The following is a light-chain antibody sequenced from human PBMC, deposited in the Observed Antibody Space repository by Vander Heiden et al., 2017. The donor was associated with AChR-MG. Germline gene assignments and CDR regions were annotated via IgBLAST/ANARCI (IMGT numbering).Light chain of an antibody. CDR1: SGSVSTNYY. CDR3: VLYMGSGIWV. Sequence: QTVVTQEPSFSVSPGGTVTLTCGLGSGSVSTNYYPGWYQQTPGQAPRTLIYNTNTRSSGVPDRFSGSIVGNKAALTITGAQAEDESDYYCVLYMGSGIWVFGGGTKLTVL. CDR2: NTN. V-gene: IGLV8-61*01. J-gene: IGLJ3*02.